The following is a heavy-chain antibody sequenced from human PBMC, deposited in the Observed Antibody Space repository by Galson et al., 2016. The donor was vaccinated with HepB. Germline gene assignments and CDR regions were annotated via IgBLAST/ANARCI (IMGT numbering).Heavy chain of an antibody. CDR3: ATGEQLERRPDMRTPLPHFDP. V-gene: IGHV1-24*01. CDR1: EYTLTELS. D-gene: IGHD1-1*01. Sequence: SVKVSCKVSEYTLTELSMHWVRQAPGKGLEWMGGFDPEDGETIYAQKFQGRVTMTEDTSTDTAYMELSSLRSEDTAVYYCATGEQLERRPDMRTPLPHFDPWGQGTLVTVSS. J-gene: IGHJ5*02. CDR2: FDPEDGET.